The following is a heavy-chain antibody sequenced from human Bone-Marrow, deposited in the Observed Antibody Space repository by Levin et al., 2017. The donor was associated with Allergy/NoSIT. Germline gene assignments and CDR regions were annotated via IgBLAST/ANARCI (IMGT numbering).Heavy chain of an antibody. D-gene: IGHD7-27*01. CDR2: IKPDGTGA. CDR3: TKSLTGEAS. CDR1: GFIFSNFW. V-gene: IGHV3-74*01. Sequence: GESLKISCAASGFIFSNFWMHWVRQVPGKGLMFVSTIKPDGTGANYADSVKGRFTISRDNSKNTLFLEMNSLRVEDTGVYYCTKSLTGEASWGRGTLVTVSS. J-gene: IGHJ5*02.